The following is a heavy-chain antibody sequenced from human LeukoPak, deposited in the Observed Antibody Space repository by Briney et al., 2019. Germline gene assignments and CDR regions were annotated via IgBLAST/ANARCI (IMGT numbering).Heavy chain of an antibody. Sequence: GGSLRLSCAASGFTFSSYAMSWVRQAPGKGLEWVSAISGSGGSTYYADSVKGRFTISRDNSKNTLYLQMNSLRAEDTAVYYCARVDSSSWYALSLKFDYWGQGTLVTVSS. D-gene: IGHD6-13*01. CDR1: GFTFSSYA. J-gene: IGHJ4*02. CDR3: ARVDSSSWYALSLKFDY. CDR2: ISGSGGST. V-gene: IGHV3-23*01.